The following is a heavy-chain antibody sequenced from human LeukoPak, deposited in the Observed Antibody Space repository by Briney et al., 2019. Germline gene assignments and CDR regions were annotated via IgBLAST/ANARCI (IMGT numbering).Heavy chain of an antibody. Sequence: GASVKVSCKASGYTFTSYDINWVRQATGQGLEWMGWMNPNSANTGYAQKFQGRVTMTRSPSISTAYMELSSLRSEDTAVYYCARAIGSWYRWFGPWGQGTLVTVSS. CDR1: GYTFTSYD. CDR2: MNPNSANT. J-gene: IGHJ5*02. D-gene: IGHD6-13*01. V-gene: IGHV1-8*01. CDR3: ARAIGSWYRWFGP.